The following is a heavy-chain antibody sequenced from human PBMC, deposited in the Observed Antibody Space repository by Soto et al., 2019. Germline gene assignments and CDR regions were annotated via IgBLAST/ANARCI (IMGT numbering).Heavy chain of an antibody. D-gene: IGHD3-16*01. V-gene: IGHV3-15*01. Sequence: PGGSLRLSCAAPGFTFSNAWMSWVRQAPGKGLEWVGRIKSKTDGGTTDYAAPVKGRFTISRDDSKNTLYLQMNSLKTEDTAVYYCTTERVLGTSDAFDSWGQGTMVTVSS. CDR3: TTERVLGTSDAFDS. CDR2: IKSKTDGGTT. CDR1: GFTFSNAW. J-gene: IGHJ3*02.